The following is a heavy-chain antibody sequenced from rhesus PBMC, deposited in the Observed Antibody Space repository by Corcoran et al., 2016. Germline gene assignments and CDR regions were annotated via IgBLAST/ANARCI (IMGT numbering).Heavy chain of an antibody. D-gene: IGHD3-16*01. CDR1: GGSFSSYW. CDR2: INGNNGST. CDR3: ARYKGGNYYSGSYYYHFDY. V-gene: IGHV4-80*01. Sequence: QVQLQESGPGLVKPSATLSLTCAVHGGSFSSYWWSWIRQPHGKRLDWIVEINGNNGSTNYNPSLKSRVTISKDASKNQFSLKLSSVTAADTAVYYCARYKGGNYYSGSYYYHFDYWGQGVLVTVSS. J-gene: IGHJ4*01.